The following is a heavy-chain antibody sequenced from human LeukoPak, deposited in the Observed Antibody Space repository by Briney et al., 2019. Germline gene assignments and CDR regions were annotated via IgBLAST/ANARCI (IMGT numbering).Heavy chain of an antibody. V-gene: IGHV4-4*02. Sequence: SETLSLTCAVSGGSISSSNWWSWVRQPPGKGLEWIGEIYHSGSTNYNPSLKSRVTISVDKSKNQFSLKLSSVTAADTAVYYCARGILWFGEGATFDIWGQGTMVTVSS. J-gene: IGHJ3*02. D-gene: IGHD3-10*01. CDR2: IYHSGST. CDR1: GGSISSSNW. CDR3: ARGILWFGEGATFDI.